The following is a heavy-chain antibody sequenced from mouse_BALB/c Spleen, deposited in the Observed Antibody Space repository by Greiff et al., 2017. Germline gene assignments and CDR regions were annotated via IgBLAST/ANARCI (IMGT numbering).Heavy chain of an antibody. V-gene: IGHV2-6-7*01. CDR1: GFSLTGYG. D-gene: IGHD2-14*01. J-gene: IGHJ3*01. Sequence: QVQLQQSGPGLVAPSQSLSITCTVSGFSLTGYGVNWVRQPPGKGLEWLGMIWGDGSTDYNSALKSRLSISKDNSKSQVFLKMNSLQTDDTARYYCARELYRYPFAYWGQGTLVTVSA. CDR3: ARELYRYPFAY. CDR2: IWGDGST.